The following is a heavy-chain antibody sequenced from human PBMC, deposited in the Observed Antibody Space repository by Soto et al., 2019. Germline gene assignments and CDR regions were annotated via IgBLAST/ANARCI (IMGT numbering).Heavy chain of an antibody. J-gene: IGHJ3*02. CDR1: GYTFTGYD. Sequence: QVQLVQSGAEVKKPGASVKVSCKASGYTFTGYDMHWVRQAPGQRLEWMGWINPNSGGTNYAQKFQGRVTMTRDTCISTAYMDLSRLRSDDTAVYYCAQYSGSYGRAFDIWAQGTMVTVSS. CDR3: AQYSGSYGRAFDI. V-gene: IGHV1-2*02. CDR2: INPNSGGT. D-gene: IGHD1-26*01.